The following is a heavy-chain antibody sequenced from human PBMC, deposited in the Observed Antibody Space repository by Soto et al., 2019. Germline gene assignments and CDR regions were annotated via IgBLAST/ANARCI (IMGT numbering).Heavy chain of an antibody. CDR2: IDWDDDK. Sequence: NSGPTLVNPTQTLTLTCTFSGFSLSTSGMCVSWIRQPPGKALEWLALIDWDDDKYYSTSLKTRLTISKDTSKNQVVLTMTKMDPVETATYYCARIRAGKGDFWSGQVPLRDYYYGMDVWGPGPTVTVSS. CDR3: ARIRAGKGDFWSGQVPLRDYYYGMDV. V-gene: IGHV2-70*01. D-gene: IGHD3-3*01. J-gene: IGHJ6*02. CDR1: GFSLSTSGMC.